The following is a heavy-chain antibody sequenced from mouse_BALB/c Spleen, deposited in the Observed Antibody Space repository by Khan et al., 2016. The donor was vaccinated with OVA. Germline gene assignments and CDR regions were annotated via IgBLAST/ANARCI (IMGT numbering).Heavy chain of an antibody. CDR3: TRHGYTGLFSY. D-gene: IGHD2-2*01. V-gene: IGHV1S135*01. CDR2: IDPFSGGT. Sequence: EVQLQQSGPELMKPGTSVKISCKASGYSFTTYYIHWVMQSHETSLEWIGYIDPFSGGTTYNQKFKGKATLTVDKSSSTAYMHLSSLTSEDSAVYCSTRHGYTGLFSYWGQGTLVTVSA. J-gene: IGHJ3*02. CDR1: GYSFTTYY.